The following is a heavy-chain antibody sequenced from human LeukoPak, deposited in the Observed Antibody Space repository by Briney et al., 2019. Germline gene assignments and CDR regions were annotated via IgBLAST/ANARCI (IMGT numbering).Heavy chain of an antibody. J-gene: IGHJ4*02. CDR3: AGDRVTMVRGVSGY. V-gene: IGHV3-21*01. CDR1: GFTFSSYS. D-gene: IGHD3-10*01. Sequence: GGSLRLSCAASGFTFSSYSMNWVRQAPGKGLEWVSSISSSSSYIYYADSVKGRFTISRDNAKNSLYLQMNSLRAEDTAVYYCAGDRVTMVRGVSGYWGQGTLVTVSS. CDR2: ISSSSSYI.